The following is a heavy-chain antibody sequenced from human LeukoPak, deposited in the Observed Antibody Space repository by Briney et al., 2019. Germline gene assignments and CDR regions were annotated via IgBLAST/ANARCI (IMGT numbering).Heavy chain of an antibody. CDR2: ISAYNGDT. CDR1: GYTFSTYG. J-gene: IGHJ4*02. V-gene: IGHV1-18*01. CDR3: ARDKDLGAVAGTFDY. D-gene: IGHD6-19*01. Sequence: GASVKVSCKASGYTFSTYGISWVRQAPGQGLEWMGWISAYNGDTNYAQKFQGRVTMTTDTSTSTAYMELTSLTSDDTAVYYCARDKDLGAVAGTFDYWGQGTLVTVSS.